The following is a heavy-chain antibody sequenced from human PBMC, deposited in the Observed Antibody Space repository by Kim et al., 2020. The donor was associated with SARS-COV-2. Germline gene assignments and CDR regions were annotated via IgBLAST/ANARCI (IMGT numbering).Heavy chain of an antibody. Sequence: GGSLRLSCVGSGFTSSDYYMSWIRQAPGKGLEWVSYIGTDSRYTAYAESVMGRFTVSRDNAKNSLYLQMNSLRAEDTAVYYCARGGGDSYYYGMDVWGRGTTVTVSS. CDR2: IGTDSRYT. CDR1: GFTSSDYY. J-gene: IGHJ6*02. V-gene: IGHV3-11*05. CDR3: ARGGGDSYYYGMDV.